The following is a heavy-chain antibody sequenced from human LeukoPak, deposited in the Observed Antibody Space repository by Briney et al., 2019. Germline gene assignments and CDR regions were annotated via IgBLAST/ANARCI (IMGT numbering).Heavy chain of an antibody. J-gene: IGHJ4*02. CDR1: GGSISSGGYY. CDR3: ARAQGRWLSQPFDY. Sequence: SQTLSLTCTVSGGSISSGGYYWSWIRQHPGKGLEWIGYIYYGGSTYYNPSLKSRVTISVDTSKNQFSLKLSSVTAADTAVYYCARAQGRWLSQPFDYWGQGTLVTVSS. V-gene: IGHV4-31*03. D-gene: IGHD3-22*01. CDR2: IYYGGST.